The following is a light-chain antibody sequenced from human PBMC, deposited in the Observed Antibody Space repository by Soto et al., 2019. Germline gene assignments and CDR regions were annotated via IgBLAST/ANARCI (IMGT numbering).Light chain of an antibody. Sequence: QSVLTQPASVSGSPGQSITISCTGTSSDVGGYNYVSWYQQHPGKAPKLVIYGVSGRPSGVSNRFSGSKSGSTASLTISGLQAEDEADYYCSSYTSSSTNYVFGTGTKVTVL. CDR2: GVS. J-gene: IGLJ1*01. V-gene: IGLV2-14*03. CDR3: SSYTSSSTNYV. CDR1: SSDVGGYNY.